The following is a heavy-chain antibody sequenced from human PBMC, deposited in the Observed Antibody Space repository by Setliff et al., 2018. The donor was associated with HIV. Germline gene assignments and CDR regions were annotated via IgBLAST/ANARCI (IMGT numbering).Heavy chain of an antibody. V-gene: IGHV4-61*09. J-gene: IGHJ6*03. CDR1: GGSISSGSYY. D-gene: IGHD1-1*01. CDR2: IYTSGGT. CDR3: ARGTYYYYYCMDV. Sequence: KASETLSLTCTVSGGSISSGSYYWSWIRQPAGKGLEWIGHIYTSGGTNYNPSLKSRVTISVDTSKNQFSLKLSSVTAADTAVYFCARGTYYYYYCMDVWGKGTTVTVSS.